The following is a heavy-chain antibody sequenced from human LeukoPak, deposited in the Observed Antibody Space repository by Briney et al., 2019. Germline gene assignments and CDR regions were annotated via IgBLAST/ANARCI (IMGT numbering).Heavy chain of an antibody. V-gene: IGHV4-39*01. CDR2: IYYSGST. CDR3: ARHAIGLAPDAFDI. J-gene: IGHJ3*02. Sequence: SETLSLTCTVSGGSISNNNYYWGWIRQPPGKGLEWIGSIYYSGSTYYNPSLKSRVTTSVDTSTNQFSLKLTSVSAADTAVYYCARHAIGLAPDAFDIWGQGTMVTVSS. CDR1: GGSISNNNYY. D-gene: IGHD5-24*01.